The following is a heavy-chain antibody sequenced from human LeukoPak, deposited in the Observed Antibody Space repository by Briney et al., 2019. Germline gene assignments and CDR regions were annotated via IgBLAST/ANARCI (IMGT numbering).Heavy chain of an antibody. CDR3: ARVEVAVVAAAQTPKYGMDV. J-gene: IGHJ6*02. CDR1: GGSISSGDYY. D-gene: IGHD2-21*02. CDR2: IYYSGTT. Sequence: PSETLSLTCTVSGGSISSGDYYWSWIRQPPGKGLEWVGYIYYSGTTYYSPSLKTRVTISIDTSKNQFSLKLSPVTAADTAVYYCARVEVAVVAAAQTPKYGMDVWGQGTTVTVSS. V-gene: IGHV4-30-4*01.